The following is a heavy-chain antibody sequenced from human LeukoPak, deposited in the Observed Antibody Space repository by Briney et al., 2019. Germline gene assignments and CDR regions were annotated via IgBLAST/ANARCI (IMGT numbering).Heavy chain of an antibody. CDR3: RTSAARGGMDD. J-gene: IGHJ6*02. CDR1: GFTFSNSW. V-gene: IGHV3-7*01. Sequence: GGSLRLSCAASGFTFSNSWMSWVRQAPGQGLEWVANINPDGSETSYVDSVKGRFTISRDNAKNSLFLQMNSLRVDDTAMYYCRTSAARGGMDDWAQGTTVTVSS. D-gene: IGHD6-13*01. CDR2: INPDGSET.